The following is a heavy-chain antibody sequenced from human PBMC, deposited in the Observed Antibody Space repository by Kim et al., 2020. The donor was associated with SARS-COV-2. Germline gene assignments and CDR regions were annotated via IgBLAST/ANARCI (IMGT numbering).Heavy chain of an antibody. CDR2: IGTAGDT. D-gene: IGHD2-21*02. CDR1: GFTFSSYD. J-gene: IGHJ2*01. CDR3: ARGHIVVVTAKNNWYFDL. V-gene: IGHV3-13*04. Sequence: GGSLRLSCAASGFTFSSYDMHWVRQATAKGLEWVSAIGTAGDTYYPGSVKGRFTISRENAKNSLYLQMNSLRAGDTAVYYCARGHIVVVTAKNNWYFDLWGRGTLVTVSS.